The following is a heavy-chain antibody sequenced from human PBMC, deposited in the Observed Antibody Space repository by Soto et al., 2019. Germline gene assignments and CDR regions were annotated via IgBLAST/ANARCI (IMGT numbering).Heavy chain of an antibody. Sequence: PGGSLRLSCAASGFSFSNSWMTWVRQAPGKGLEWVANIKEDGSEKYYVDSLKGRFTISRDNAKDTVHLQMNSLRAEDTAVYYCARYIRGPTVFYFDFWGPGVLVTVSS. J-gene: IGHJ4*02. V-gene: IGHV3-7*03. CDR1: GFSFSNSW. CDR3: ARYIRGPTVFYFDF. D-gene: IGHD1-26*01. CDR2: IKEDGSEK.